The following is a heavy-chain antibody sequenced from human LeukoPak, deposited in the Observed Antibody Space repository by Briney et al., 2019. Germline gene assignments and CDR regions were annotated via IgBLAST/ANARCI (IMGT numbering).Heavy chain of an antibody. CDR3: ARDRGAAAGRNWFDP. D-gene: IGHD6-13*01. V-gene: IGHV1-69*05. J-gene: IGHJ5*02. Sequence: SVKVSCKASGGTFSSYAISWVRQAPGQGLEWMGGIIPIFGTANYAQKFQGRVTITTDESTSTAYMELSSLRSEDTAVYYCARDRGAAAGRNWFDPWGQGTLVTVSS. CDR1: GGTFSSYA. CDR2: IIPIFGTA.